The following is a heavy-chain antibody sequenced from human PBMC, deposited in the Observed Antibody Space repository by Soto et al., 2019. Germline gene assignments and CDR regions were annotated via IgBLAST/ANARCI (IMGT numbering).Heavy chain of an antibody. V-gene: IGHV4-59*01. CDR2: IYYSGST. CDR3: ARGRGVPAARVFSVSPRFTP. Sequence: SETLSLTSTISGGPISSYYWSWIRQPPGKGLEWIGYIYYSGSTNYNPSLKSRVTISVDTSKNKFSLKLSSVHGADTAVYYCARGRGVPAARVFSVSPRFTPWSETT. J-gene: IGHJ5*02. D-gene: IGHD2-2*01. CDR1: GGPISSYY.